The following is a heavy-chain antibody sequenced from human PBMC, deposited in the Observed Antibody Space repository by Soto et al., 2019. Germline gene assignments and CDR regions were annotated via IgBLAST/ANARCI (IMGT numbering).Heavy chain of an antibody. Sequence: ASVKVSCKASGYTFTSYDINWVRQATGQGLEWMGWMNPNSGNTGYAQKFQGRVTMTRNTSISTAYMELSSLRSEDTAVYYCSSGRYQGRAFDIWGQGTMVTVSS. CDR2: MNPNSGNT. D-gene: IGHD6-19*01. J-gene: IGHJ3*02. V-gene: IGHV1-8*01. CDR3: SSGRYQGRAFDI. CDR1: GYTFTSYD.